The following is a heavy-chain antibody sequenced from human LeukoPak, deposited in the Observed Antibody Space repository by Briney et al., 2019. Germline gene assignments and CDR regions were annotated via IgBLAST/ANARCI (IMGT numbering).Heavy chain of an antibody. V-gene: IGHV4-59*01. D-gene: IGHD1-26*01. Sequence: SETLSLTCTVSDASISGYYWSWIRQPPGKGLEWIGSIHFSGRTNYNPSLRSRVAISVDTSKNQLSLKLSSVTAADTAVYYCASDLGGIYFDYWGQGTLVTVSS. J-gene: IGHJ4*02. CDR1: DASISGYY. CDR3: ASDLGGIYFDY. CDR2: IHFSGRT.